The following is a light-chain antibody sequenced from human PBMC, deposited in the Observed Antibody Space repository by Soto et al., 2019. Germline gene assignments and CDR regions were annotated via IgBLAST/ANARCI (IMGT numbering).Light chain of an antibody. CDR3: QQYNTYPWT. J-gene: IGKJ1*01. V-gene: IGKV1-5*03. Sequence: DIQMTQSPSTLPASVGDRVTITCRASQSISNWLAWYQQKPGKAPNLLIYKASSLESGVPSRFSGSGSGTEFTLTISRLQPDDFVTYYCQQYNTYPWTFGQGTKVAIK. CDR1: QSISNW. CDR2: KAS.